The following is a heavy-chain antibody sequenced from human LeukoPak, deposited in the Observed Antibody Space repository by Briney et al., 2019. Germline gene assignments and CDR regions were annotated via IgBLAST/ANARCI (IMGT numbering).Heavy chain of an antibody. D-gene: IGHD3/OR15-3a*01. CDR2: VYYSGST. CDR3: ARAQGNGLIDF. Sequence: SETLSLTCTVSGGSISSSNYYWGWIRQPPGKGLEWIASVYYSGSTYYNPSLKSRVTISVDTSKNQFSLRLSSVTAADTADYYCARAQGNGLIDFWGQGTLVTVSS. CDR1: GGSISSSNYY. V-gene: IGHV4-39*01. J-gene: IGHJ4*02.